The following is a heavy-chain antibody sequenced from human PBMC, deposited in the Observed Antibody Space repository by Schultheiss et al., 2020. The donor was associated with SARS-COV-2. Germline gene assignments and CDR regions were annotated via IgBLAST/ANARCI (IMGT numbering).Heavy chain of an antibody. V-gene: IGHV3-66*01. D-gene: IGHD2-2*01. CDR2: IYSGGST. CDR3: ARYCSSTSCFFDAFDI. CDR1: GFTFSSYA. Sequence: GGSLRLSCAASGFTFSSYAMSWVRQAPGKGLEWVSVIYSGGSTYYADSVKGRFAISRDNSKNTLYLQMNSLRAEDTAVYYCARYCSSTSCFFDAFDIWGQGTMVTVSS. J-gene: IGHJ3*02.